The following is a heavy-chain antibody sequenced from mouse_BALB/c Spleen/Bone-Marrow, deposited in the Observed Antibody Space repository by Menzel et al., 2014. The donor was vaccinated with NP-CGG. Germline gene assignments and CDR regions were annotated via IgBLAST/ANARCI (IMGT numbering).Heavy chain of an antibody. V-gene: IGHV4-1*02. J-gene: IGHJ3*01. D-gene: IGHD1-1*01. CDR3: ARLSYYGRFAY. Sequence: EVMLVESGGGLVQPGGSLKLSCAASGFAFSGYWMSWVRQAPGKGLEWIGEINPDSTTINYAPSRKDKFIISRDNAKNTLFLQMSKVRSEDAALYYCARLSYYGRFAYWGQGTLVTVSA. CDR2: INPDSTTI. CDR1: GFAFSGYW.